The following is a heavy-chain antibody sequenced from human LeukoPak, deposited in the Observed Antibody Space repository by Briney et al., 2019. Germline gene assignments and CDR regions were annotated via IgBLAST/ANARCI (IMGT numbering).Heavy chain of an antibody. CDR3: ARDHLSPYSSSPYYYYGMDV. Sequence: GGSLRLSCAASGFTFSDYYMSWIRQAPGKGLEWVSYIISSGSPIYYADSVKGRFTISRDNAKNSLYLQMNSLRAEDTAVYYCARDHLSPYSSSPYYYYGMDVWGQGTTVTVSS. CDR2: IISSGSPI. V-gene: IGHV3-11*01. D-gene: IGHD6-6*01. CDR1: GFTFSDYY. J-gene: IGHJ6*02.